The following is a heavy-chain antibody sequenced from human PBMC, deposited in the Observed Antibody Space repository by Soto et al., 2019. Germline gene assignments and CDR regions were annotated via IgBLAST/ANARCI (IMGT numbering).Heavy chain of an antibody. D-gene: IGHD3-3*01. V-gene: IGHV4-31*03. J-gene: IGHJ4*02. CDR1: GGSISGGVYS. CDR2: IFHSESI. Sequence: TLSLTGTFSGGSISGGVYSWNWIRQLPGKDLEWIRDIFHSESIYNNPSVKSRLTMSVDKSENQFSLKLASVPAADTAVYFCARGPGFFANSGYYPVYSVYWGEGTMVTVS. CDR3: ARGPGFFANSGYYPVYSVY.